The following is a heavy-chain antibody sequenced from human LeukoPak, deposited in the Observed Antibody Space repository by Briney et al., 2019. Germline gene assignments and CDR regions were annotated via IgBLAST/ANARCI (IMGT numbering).Heavy chain of an antibody. CDR2: IKEDGSEK. J-gene: IGHJ6*02. CDR1: GFTLSIHW. V-gene: IGHV3-7*04. CDR3: ARGGNSGYYYYGMDV. Sequence: GGSLRLSCAASGFTLSIHWMSWVRQAPGKGLEWVANIKEDGSEKHYANSVEGRFTIARDNAKNTLYLQMNSLRAEDTAVYYCARGGNSGYYYYGMDVWGQGTTVTVSS. D-gene: IGHD4-23*01.